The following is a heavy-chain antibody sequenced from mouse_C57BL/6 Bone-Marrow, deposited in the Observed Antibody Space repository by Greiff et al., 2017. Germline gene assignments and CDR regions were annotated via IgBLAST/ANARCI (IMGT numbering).Heavy chain of an antibody. CDR2: ILPGSGST. V-gene: IGHV1-9*01. D-gene: IGHD2-1*01. J-gene: IGHJ3*01. CDR1: GYTFTGYW. CDR3: ARSYGSGPAWFAY. Sequence: VQLQQSGAELMKPGASVKLSCKATGYTFTGYWIEWVKQRPGHGLEWNGEILPGSGSTNYNEKFKGKATFTADTSSHTAYMKLSSLTTEDSSIYYVARSYGSGPAWFAYWGQGTLITVSA.